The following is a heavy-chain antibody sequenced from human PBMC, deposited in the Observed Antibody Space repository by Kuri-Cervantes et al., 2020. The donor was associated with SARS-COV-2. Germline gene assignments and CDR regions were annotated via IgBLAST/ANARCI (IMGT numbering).Heavy chain of an antibody. D-gene: IGHD3-22*01. CDR2: INSDGSST. Sequence: GESLKISCAASGFTFSSYWMHWVRQAPGKGLVWVSRINSDGSSTSYADSVKGRFTISRDNAKNTLYLQMNRLRAEDTAVYYCARGGWGDYYDSSSDYWGQGTLVTVSS. V-gene: IGHV3-74*01. CDR1: GFTFSSYW. CDR3: ARGGWGDYYDSSSDY. J-gene: IGHJ4*02.